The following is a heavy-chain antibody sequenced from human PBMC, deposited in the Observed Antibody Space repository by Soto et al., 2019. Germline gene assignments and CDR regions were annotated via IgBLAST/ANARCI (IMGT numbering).Heavy chain of an antibody. D-gene: IGHD4-17*01. Sequence: QVQLVQSGAEVKKPGSSVKVSCKASGGTFSSYTISWVRQAPGQGLEWMGRIIPILGIANYAQKFQGRVTITADKSTSTAYMELSSLRSEDTAVYYCASVDYGDYGGLDYWGQGTLVTVSS. CDR2: IIPILGIA. CDR1: GGTFSSYT. V-gene: IGHV1-69*02. CDR3: ASVDYGDYGGLDY. J-gene: IGHJ4*02.